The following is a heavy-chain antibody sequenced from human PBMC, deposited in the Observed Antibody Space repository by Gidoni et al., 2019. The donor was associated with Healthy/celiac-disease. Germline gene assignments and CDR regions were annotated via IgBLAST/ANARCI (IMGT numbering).Heavy chain of an antibody. CDR2: IYTGGSGSDV. J-gene: IGHJ4*02. Sequence: EVQLVPSGPEVTTPGESLKLSCTASGSTFTTYWIGWARQMPGKGLEWMGIIYTGGSGSDVRYSPSFQGQVTISADKSISTAYLQWSSLEASDTAMYYCARFGSSTSWSFDYWGQGTLVTVSS. V-gene: IGHV5-51*01. D-gene: IGHD6-13*01. CDR3: ARFGSSTSWSFDY. CDR1: GSTFTTYW.